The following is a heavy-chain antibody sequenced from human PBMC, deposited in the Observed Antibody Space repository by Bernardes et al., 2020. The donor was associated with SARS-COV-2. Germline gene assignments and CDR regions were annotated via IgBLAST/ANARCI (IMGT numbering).Heavy chain of an antibody. CDR3: ARVQGIITRFAVELLELDY. D-gene: IGHD3-3*01. V-gene: IGHV3-23*01. Sequence: VCSLRPSCAASGISVRSEALTWVRQAPGMGLQWVSAISGSGETKHYADSVRGRFTISRDNSKSMLYLQMDSLRVEDTAIYYCARVQGIITRFAVELLELDYWGQGTTVTVAS. CDR1: GISVRSEA. CDR2: ISGSGETK. J-gene: IGHJ4*02.